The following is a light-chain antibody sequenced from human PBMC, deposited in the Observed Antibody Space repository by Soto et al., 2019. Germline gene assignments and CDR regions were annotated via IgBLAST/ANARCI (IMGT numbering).Light chain of an antibody. CDR3: QQYGSSPSCT. CDR1: QSVSSSY. V-gene: IGKV3-20*01. CDR2: GAS. Sequence: EIGLTQSPGTLSLSPGERATLSCRASQSVSSSYLAWYQQKPGQAPRLLIYGASSRATGIPDRFSGSGSGTDFTLTISRLEPEDFAVYYCQQYGSSPSCTFGPGTKVDI. J-gene: IGKJ3*01.